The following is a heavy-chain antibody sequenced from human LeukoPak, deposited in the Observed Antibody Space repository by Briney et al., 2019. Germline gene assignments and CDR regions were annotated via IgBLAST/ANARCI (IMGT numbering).Heavy chain of an antibody. Sequence: PSETLSLTCTVSGGSISSSRYYWSWIRQPPGKGLEWIGEINYSGSTNYNPSLKSRVTISVDTSKNQFSLKLSSVTAADTAVYYCARGGRVRSRFDYWGQGTLVTVSS. J-gene: IGHJ4*02. CDR1: GGSISSSRYY. CDR3: ARGGRVRSRFDY. CDR2: INYSGST. V-gene: IGHV4-39*07.